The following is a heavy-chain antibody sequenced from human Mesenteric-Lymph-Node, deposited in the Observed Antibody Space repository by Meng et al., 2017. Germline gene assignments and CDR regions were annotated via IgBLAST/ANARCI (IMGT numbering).Heavy chain of an antibody. D-gene: IGHD2-21*01. V-gene: IGHV1-2*06. CDR3: VRDENISLGKLFGDY. CDR1: GYTFTAYN. CDR2: IIPNSGDT. Sequence: VQLGQSGAEVREPGASVKVSCKPSGYTFTAYNIHWVRQAPGRGLEWMGHIIPNSGDTLYAPKFQGRVSMTADTSIGTAYVELSGLRSDDTAIYYCVRDENISLGKLFGDYWGQGTLVTVSS. J-gene: IGHJ4*02.